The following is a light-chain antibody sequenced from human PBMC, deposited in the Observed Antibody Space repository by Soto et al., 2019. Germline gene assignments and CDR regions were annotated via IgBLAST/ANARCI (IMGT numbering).Light chain of an antibody. CDR2: AAS. CDR1: QTISSC. J-gene: IGKJ1*01. V-gene: IGKV1-39*01. Sequence: DIQMTQSPSSLSASVGDRVTITCRASQTISSCLNWYQQKPGKAPKLLIYAASNLQSGVPSRFSVSESGTDFILTISSLQPEDFATYYCQQIYVAPVTFGQGTKVEIK. CDR3: QQIYVAPVT.